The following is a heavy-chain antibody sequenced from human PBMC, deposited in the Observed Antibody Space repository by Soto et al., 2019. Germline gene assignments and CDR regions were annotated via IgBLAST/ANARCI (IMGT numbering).Heavy chain of an antibody. J-gene: IGHJ4*02. CDR3: ASWQMGGYFPFDY. CDR1: GGTFSSYA. D-gene: IGHD3-22*01. Sequence: SVKVSCKASGGTFSSYAISWVRQAPGQGLEWMGGIIPIFGTANYAQKFQGRVTVTADESTSTAYMELSSLRSEDTAVYYCASWQMGGYFPFDYWGQGTLVTVSS. CDR2: IIPIFGTA. V-gene: IGHV1-69*13.